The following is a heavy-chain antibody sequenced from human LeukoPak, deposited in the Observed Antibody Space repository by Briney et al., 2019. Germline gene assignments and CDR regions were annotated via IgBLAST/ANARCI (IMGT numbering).Heavy chain of an antibody. CDR2: ISYDGSNK. D-gene: IGHD3-22*01. J-gene: IGHJ4*02. V-gene: IGHV3-30*04. Sequence: PGGSLRLSCAASGFTFSSYAMHWVRQAPGKGLEWVAVISYDGSNKYYADFVKGRFTISRDNSKNTLYLQMNSLRAEDTAVYYCARSVVVVKGYFDYWGQGTLVTVSS. CDR3: ARSVVVVKGYFDY. CDR1: GFTFSSYA.